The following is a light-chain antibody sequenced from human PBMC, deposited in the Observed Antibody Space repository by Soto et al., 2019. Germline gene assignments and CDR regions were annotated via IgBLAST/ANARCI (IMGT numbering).Light chain of an antibody. Sequence: EIVLTQSPATLSLSPGERATLSCRASQSVGSYLAWYQQKPGQAPRLLIYDASNRATGIPARFSGSGSGTDFTLTISSLEPEDFAVYYCQQRSNWPTFTFGQGTRLEIK. J-gene: IGKJ5*01. CDR1: QSVGSY. CDR2: DAS. CDR3: QQRSNWPTFT. V-gene: IGKV3-11*01.